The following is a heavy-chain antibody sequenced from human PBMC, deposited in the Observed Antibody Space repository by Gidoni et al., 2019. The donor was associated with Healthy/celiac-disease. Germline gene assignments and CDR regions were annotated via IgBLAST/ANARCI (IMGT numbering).Heavy chain of an antibody. D-gene: IGHD2-2*01. V-gene: IGHV4-34*01. J-gene: IGHJ4*02. CDR3: ARGPGYCSSTSCYRYFDY. CDR2: INHSGST. CDR1: GGSFSGYY. Sequence: QVQLQQWGAGLLKPSETLSLTCAVYGGSFSGYYWSWIRQPPGKGLEWIGEINHSGSTNYNPFLKSRVTISVDTSKNQFSLKLSSVTAADTAVYYCARGPGYCSSTSCYRYFDYWGQGTLVTVSS.